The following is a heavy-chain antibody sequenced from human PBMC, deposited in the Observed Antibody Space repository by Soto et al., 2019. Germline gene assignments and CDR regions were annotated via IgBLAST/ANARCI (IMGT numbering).Heavy chain of an antibody. CDR3: ANPIAAAV. Sequence: QVQLVQSGAEVKKPGSSVKVSCKASGCTFSSYTISWVRQAPGQGLEWVGRIIPILGIANYAQKFHGRVTITADKATSTAYMELSSLRSEDTAVYYCANPIAAAVWGQGTLVTVSS. CDR1: GCTFSSYT. V-gene: IGHV1-69*02. D-gene: IGHD6-13*01. J-gene: IGHJ4*02. CDR2: IIPILGIA.